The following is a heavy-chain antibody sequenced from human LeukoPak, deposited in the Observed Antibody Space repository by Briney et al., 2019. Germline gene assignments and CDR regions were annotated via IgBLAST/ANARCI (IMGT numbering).Heavy chain of an antibody. CDR2: FDPEDGET. J-gene: IGHJ4*02. CDR1: GYTFTSYG. V-gene: IGHV1-24*01. D-gene: IGHD1-26*01. Sequence: GASVKVSCKASGYTFTSYGISWVRQAPGKGLEGMGGFDPEDGETIYAQKFQGRVTMTEDTSTDTAYMELSSLRSEDTAVYYCATASLEVGATDFDYWGQGTLVTVSS. CDR3: ATASLEVGATDFDY.